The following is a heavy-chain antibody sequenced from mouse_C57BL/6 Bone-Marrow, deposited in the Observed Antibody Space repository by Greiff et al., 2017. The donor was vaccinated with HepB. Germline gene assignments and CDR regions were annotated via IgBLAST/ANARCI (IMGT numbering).Heavy chain of an antibody. CDR3: ARLSLSGGTWFAY. D-gene: IGHD3-2*02. CDR1: GYTFTSYW. V-gene: IGHV1-7*01. CDR2: INPSSGYT. Sequence: VNVVESGAELAKPGASVKLSCKASGYTFTSYWMHWVKQRPGQGLEWIGYINPSSGYTKYNQKFKDKATLTADKSSSTAYMQLSSLTYEDSAVYYCARLSLSGGTWFAYWGQGTLVTVSA. J-gene: IGHJ3*01.